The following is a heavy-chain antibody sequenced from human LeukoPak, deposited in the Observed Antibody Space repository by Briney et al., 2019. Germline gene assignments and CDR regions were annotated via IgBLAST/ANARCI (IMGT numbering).Heavy chain of an antibody. Sequence: GGSLRLSCAASGFTFSSYWMSWVRQAPGKGLEWVANMKQDGSEKYYVDSVKGRFTISRDNAKNSLYLQMNSLRAEDTAVYYCARVYTMVRGIIYYFDYWGQGTLVTVSS. CDR3: ARVYTMVRGIIYYFDY. D-gene: IGHD3-10*01. CDR2: MKQDGSEK. J-gene: IGHJ4*02. CDR1: GFTFSSYW. V-gene: IGHV3-7*03.